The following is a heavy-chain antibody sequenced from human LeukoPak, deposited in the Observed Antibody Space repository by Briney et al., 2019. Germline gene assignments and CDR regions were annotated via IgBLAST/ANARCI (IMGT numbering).Heavy chain of an antibody. J-gene: IGHJ4*02. CDR1: GFPFTSYS. CDR3: ARLRLRYDILTAELDY. D-gene: IGHD3-9*01. CDR2: ISGGSSTI. V-gene: IGHV3-48*04. Sequence: GGSLRLSCAVSGFPFTSYSMNWVRQAPGKGLEWVSYISGGSSTIYYADSVKGRFTISRDNAKNSLFLHMNSLRAEDTAVYYCARLRLRYDILTAELDYWGQGTLVTVSS.